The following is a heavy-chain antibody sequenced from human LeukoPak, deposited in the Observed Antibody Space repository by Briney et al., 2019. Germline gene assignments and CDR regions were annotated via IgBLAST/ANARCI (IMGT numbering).Heavy chain of an antibody. CDR2: IYSGGST. J-gene: IGHJ3*02. V-gene: IGHV3-53*01. Sequence: PGGSLRLSCAASGFTVSSNYMSWVRQAPGKGLEWVSVIYSGGSTYYADSVKGRFTISRDNPKNTLYLQMNSLRAEDTAVYYCTMVRGVTGCCAFDIWGQGTMVTVSS. D-gene: IGHD3-10*01. CDR1: GFTVSSNY. CDR3: TMVRGVTGCCAFDI.